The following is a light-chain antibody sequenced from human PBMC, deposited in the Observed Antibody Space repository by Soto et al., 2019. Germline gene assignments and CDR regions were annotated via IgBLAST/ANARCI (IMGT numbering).Light chain of an antibody. V-gene: IGLV2-14*01. CDR2: EVS. Sequence: QSALTQPASVSGSPGQSITISCTGTSSDVGRYNYVSWYQQHQGKAPKLMIYEVSNRPSGVSNRFSGSKSGNTASLTISGLQAEDEADYYCSSYTSSSTRVFGGGTKLTVL. CDR1: SSDVGRYNY. J-gene: IGLJ3*02. CDR3: SSYTSSSTRV.